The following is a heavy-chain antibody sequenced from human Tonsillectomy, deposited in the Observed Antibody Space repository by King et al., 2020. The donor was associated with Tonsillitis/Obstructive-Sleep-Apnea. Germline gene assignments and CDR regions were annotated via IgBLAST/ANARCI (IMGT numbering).Heavy chain of an antibody. V-gene: IGHV4-34*01. CDR3: ARGHPSIVVVPAAMSGYFDY. D-gene: IGHD2-2*01. J-gene: IGHJ4*02. Sequence: VQLQQWGAGLLKPSETLSLTCAVYGGSFSGYYWSWLRQPPGKGLEWIGEINHSGSTDYNPSLKSRVTISVDTSKNQFSLKLSSVTAADTAVYYCARGHPSIVVVPAAMSGYFDYWGQGTLVTVSS. CDR1: GGSFSGYY. CDR2: INHSGST.